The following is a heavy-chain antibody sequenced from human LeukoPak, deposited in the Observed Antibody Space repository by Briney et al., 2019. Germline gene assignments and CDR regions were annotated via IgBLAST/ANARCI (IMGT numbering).Heavy chain of an antibody. V-gene: IGHV3-48*04. J-gene: IGHJ6*02. CDR3: ARDRQSRYGMDV. Sequence: GGSLRLSCAASGFTFSSYGMHWVRQAPGKGLEWVSPISSSGTTIYYADSVRGRFTISRDNTKNSLYLQMNSLRAEDTAVYYCARDRQSRYGMDVWGQGTTVTVSS. CDR2: ISSSGTTI. CDR1: GFTFSSYG.